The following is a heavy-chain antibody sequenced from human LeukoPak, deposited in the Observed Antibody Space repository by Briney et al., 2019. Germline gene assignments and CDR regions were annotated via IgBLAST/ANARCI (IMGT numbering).Heavy chain of an antibody. CDR2: ISGSGGST. CDR3: AKESLDKYGPPGDY. D-gene: IGHD4-17*01. CDR1: GFTFSSYS. J-gene: IGHJ4*02. Sequence: PGGSLRLSCAASGFTFSSYSMNWVRQAPGKGLEWVSAISGSGGSTYYADSVKGRFTISRDNSKNTLYLQVNSLRAEDTAVYYCAKESLDKYGPPGDYWGQGTLVTVSS. V-gene: IGHV3-23*01.